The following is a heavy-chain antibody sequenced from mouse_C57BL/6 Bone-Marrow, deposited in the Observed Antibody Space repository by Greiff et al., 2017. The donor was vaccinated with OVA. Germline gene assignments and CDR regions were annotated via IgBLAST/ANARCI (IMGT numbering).Heavy chain of an antibody. CDR3: ARSKTAQARGYAMDY. CDR2: INPNNGGT. D-gene: IGHD3-2*02. V-gene: IGHV1-18*01. CDR1: GYTFTDYN. J-gene: IGHJ4*01. Sequence: VQLQQSGPELVKPGASVKIPCKASGYTFTDYNMDWVKQSHGKSLEWIGDINPNNGGTIYNQKFKGKATLTVDKSSSTAYMELRSLTSEDTAVYYCARSKTAQARGYAMDYWGQGTSVTVSS.